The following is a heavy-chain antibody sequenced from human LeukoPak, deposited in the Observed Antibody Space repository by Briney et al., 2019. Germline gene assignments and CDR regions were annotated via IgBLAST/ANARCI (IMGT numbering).Heavy chain of an antibody. CDR1: GFTFDDYG. Sequence: PGGPLRLSCAASGFTFDDYGMSWVRQAPGKGLEWVSGINWNGGSTGYADSVKGRFTISRDNAKNSLYLQMNSLRAEDTALYYCARGMYYDILTGIDYYYMDVWGKGTTVTVSS. D-gene: IGHD3-9*01. J-gene: IGHJ6*03. CDR3: ARGMYYDILTGIDYYYMDV. CDR2: INWNGGST. V-gene: IGHV3-20*04.